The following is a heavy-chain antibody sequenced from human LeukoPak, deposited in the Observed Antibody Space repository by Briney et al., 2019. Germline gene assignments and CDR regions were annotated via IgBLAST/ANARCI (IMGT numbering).Heavy chain of an antibody. CDR2: ISSSSSYI. V-gene: IGHV3-21*01. J-gene: IGHJ4*02. D-gene: IGHD3-9*01. Sequence: GGSLRLSCAASGFTFSSYSMNWVRQAPGKGLEWVSSISSSSSYIYYADSVKGRFTISRDNAKNSLYLQMNSLRAEDTAVYYCARVMTYDILTGYSIDYWGQGTLVTVSS. CDR3: ARVMTYDILTGYSIDY. CDR1: GFTFSSYS.